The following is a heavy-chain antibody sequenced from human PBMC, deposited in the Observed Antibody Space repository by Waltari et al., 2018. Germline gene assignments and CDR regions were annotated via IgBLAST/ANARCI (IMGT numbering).Heavy chain of an antibody. V-gene: IGHV3-48*02. J-gene: IGHJ4*02. Sequence: VQLVESGGGLVEPGGSLSLSCSASGLPCSSPHINWFRQVRGKGLECVSYISNISGNIFYVASVKCLFTISRDNAKNSRYLQMNSRRDEDTAVYYCARTLPDYTSGWYGALFDYLGQGTLVNVSS. D-gene: IGHD6-19*01. CDR3: ARTLPDYTSGWYGALFDY. CDR1: GLPCSSPH. CDR2: ISNISGNI.